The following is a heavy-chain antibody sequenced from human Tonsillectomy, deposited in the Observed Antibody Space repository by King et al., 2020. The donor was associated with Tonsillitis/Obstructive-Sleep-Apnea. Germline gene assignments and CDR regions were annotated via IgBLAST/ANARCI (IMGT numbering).Heavy chain of an antibody. CDR2: ISGSGGST. CDR1: GFTFSSYA. CDR3: AKGLASYSSGWYYFVC. Sequence: VQLVESGGGLVQPGGALRLSCAASGFTFSSYAMSWVRQTPGKGLEWVSTISGSGGSTYYADSVKGRFTISRDNSMNTLYLQMNSLRAEETAVYYCAKGLASYSSGWYYFVCWGQGILVTFSS. D-gene: IGHD6-19*01. V-gene: IGHV3-23*04. J-gene: IGHJ4*02.